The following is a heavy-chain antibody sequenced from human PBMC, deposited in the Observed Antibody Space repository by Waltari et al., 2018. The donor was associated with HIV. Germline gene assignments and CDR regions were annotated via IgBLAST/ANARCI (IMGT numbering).Heavy chain of an antibody. CDR2: MNPNSGNT. CDR3: ARALRAGLGLGFDP. J-gene: IGHJ5*02. V-gene: IGHV1-8*01. D-gene: IGHD7-27*01. Sequence: QVQLVQSGAEVKKTGASVKISCKASGYTFNSYDINWERQATGQGLEGMGWMNPNSGNTGYAQKFQGRVTMTRNTSISTAYMELSSLRSEDTAVYYCARALRAGLGLGFDPWGQGTLVTVSS. CDR1: GYTFNSYD.